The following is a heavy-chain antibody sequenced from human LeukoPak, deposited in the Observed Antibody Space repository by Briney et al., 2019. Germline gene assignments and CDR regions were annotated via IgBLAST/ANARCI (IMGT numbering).Heavy chain of an antibody. D-gene: IGHD3-10*01. V-gene: IGHV3/OR16-9*01. CDR2: ISGNAGDI. CDR3: VRHAGRAGGQ. Sequence: PGGSLRLSCAASGFRFSDHYMSWVRQAPGKGPEWISYISGNAGDIAYADSVKGRFTISRDNAENSLHPQMSSLTVEDTAVYHCVRHAGRAGGQWGQGTLITVSS. CDR1: GFRFSDHY. J-gene: IGHJ4*02.